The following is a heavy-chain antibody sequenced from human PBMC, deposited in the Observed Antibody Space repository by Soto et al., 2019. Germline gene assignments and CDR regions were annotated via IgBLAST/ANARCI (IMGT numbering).Heavy chain of an antibody. CDR2: IIPIFGTA. J-gene: IGHJ4*02. CDR3: ARDLSGYSSPYFDY. Sequence: SVKVSCKASGGTFSSYAISWVRQAPGQGLEWMGGIIPIFGTANYAQKFQGRVTITADESTSTAYMELSSLRSEDTAVYYCARDLSGYSSPYFDYWGQGTLVTVSS. D-gene: IGHD6-13*01. CDR1: GGTFSSYA. V-gene: IGHV1-69*13.